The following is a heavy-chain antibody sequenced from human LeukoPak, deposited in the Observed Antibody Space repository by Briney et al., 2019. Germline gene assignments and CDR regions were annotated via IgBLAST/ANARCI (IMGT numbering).Heavy chain of an antibody. Sequence: GGSLRLSCAASGFTFSSYAMSWVRQAPGKGLEWVSVISGSGGSTYYADSVKGRFTISRDNSKNTLYLQMNSLRAEDTAVYYCAKGQGITIFGVVWFDPWGQGTLVTVSS. CDR2: ISGSGGST. CDR1: GFTFSSYA. D-gene: IGHD3-3*01. CDR3: AKGQGITIFGVVWFDP. V-gene: IGHV3-23*01. J-gene: IGHJ5*02.